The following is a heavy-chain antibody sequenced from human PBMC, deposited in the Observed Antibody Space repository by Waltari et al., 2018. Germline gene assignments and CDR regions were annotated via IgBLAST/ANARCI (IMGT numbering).Heavy chain of an antibody. CDR3: ARDGGAYCNGGNCSPFEQ. D-gene: IGHD2-15*01. CDR1: GFTFSDYE. V-gene: IGHV3-48*03. J-gene: IGHJ4*02. CDR2: IGSSGSTI. Sequence: EVQLVESGGTLAQPGGSLRLSCVASGFTFSDYEMNWVRQVPGKGVEWVSYIGSSGSTIYYADSVRGRFTISRDNAKNSLYLEMSSLRAEDTALYYCARDGGAYCNGGNCSPFEQWGQGTLVTVSS.